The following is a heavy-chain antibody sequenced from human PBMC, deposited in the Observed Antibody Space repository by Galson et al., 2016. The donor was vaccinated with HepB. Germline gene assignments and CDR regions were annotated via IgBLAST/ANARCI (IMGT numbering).Heavy chain of an antibody. CDR2: IGWNSGYK. D-gene: IGHD6-13*01. J-gene: IGHJ4*02. Sequence: SLRLSCAASGFTFDDYATHWVRQAPGKGLEWVSAIGWNSGYKAYVDSVKGRFTISRDNAKNSLYLQMTSLRAEDTALYYCAKGRGSGITAAVGNFWGQGTLVTVSS. CDR1: GFTFDDYA. CDR3: AKGRGSGITAAVGNF. V-gene: IGHV3-9*01.